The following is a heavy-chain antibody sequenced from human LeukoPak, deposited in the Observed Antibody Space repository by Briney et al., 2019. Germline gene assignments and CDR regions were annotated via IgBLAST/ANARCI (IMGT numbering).Heavy chain of an antibody. V-gene: IGHV4-34*01. Sequence: PSETLSLTCAVYGGSFSGYYWSWIRQPPGKGLEWIGEINHSGSTNYNPSLKSRVTISVDTSKNQFSLKLSSVTAADTAVYYCARHANAEWATVVTQYYFDYWGQGTLVTVSS. D-gene: IGHD4-23*01. CDR3: ARHANAEWATVVTQYYFDY. CDR1: GGSFSGYY. CDR2: INHSGST. J-gene: IGHJ4*02.